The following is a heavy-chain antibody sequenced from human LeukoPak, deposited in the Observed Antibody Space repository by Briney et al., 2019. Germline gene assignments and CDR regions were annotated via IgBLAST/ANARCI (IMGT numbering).Heavy chain of an antibody. Sequence: ASVTVSCKASGYTFTSYAMHWVRQAPGQRLEWMGWINAGNGNTRYSQKFQGRVTITRDTSASTAYMELSSLRSEDTAVYYCPRAIKVATSIDYWGQGTLVTVSS. CDR3: PRAIKVATSIDY. J-gene: IGHJ4*02. V-gene: IGHV1-3*01. CDR2: INAGNGNT. CDR1: GYTFTSYA. D-gene: IGHD5-12*01.